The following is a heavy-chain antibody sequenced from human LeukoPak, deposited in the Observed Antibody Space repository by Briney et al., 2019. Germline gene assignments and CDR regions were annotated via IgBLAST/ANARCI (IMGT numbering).Heavy chain of an antibody. D-gene: IGHD4-11*01. Sequence: ASVKVSCKASGYTFISYYFHWVRQAPGQGLEWMGIIDPSGGSTTYAPKFQGRLTVTRDTSTSTVYMELSSLRSDDTAVYYCARDQDYPHPRFDCWGQGTLVTVSS. V-gene: IGHV1-46*01. J-gene: IGHJ4*02. CDR3: ARDQDYPHPRFDC. CDR1: GYTFISYY. CDR2: IDPSGGST.